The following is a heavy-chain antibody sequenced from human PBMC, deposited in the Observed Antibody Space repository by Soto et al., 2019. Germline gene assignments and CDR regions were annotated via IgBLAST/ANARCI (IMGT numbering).Heavy chain of an antibody. Sequence: QLQLQESGPGLVKPSETLSLTCTVSGGSISSSSYYWGWIRQPPGKGLEWIGSIYYSGSTYYNPSLKSRVTISVDTSKNQFSLKLSSVTAADTAVYYCARQGVLRFLEWLEIGWFDPWGQGTLVTVSS. CDR1: GGSISSSSYY. J-gene: IGHJ5*02. CDR3: ARQGVLRFLEWLEIGWFDP. CDR2: IYYSGST. D-gene: IGHD3-3*01. V-gene: IGHV4-39*01.